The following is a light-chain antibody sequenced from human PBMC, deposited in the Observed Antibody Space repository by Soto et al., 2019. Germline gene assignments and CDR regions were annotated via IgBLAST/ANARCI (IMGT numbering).Light chain of an antibody. CDR1: SSDIGGYRY. J-gene: IGLJ2*01. V-gene: IGLV2-14*03. Sequence: QSALTQPASVSGSPGQSVTISCTGTSSDIGGYRYVSWYQQLPGKAPKLMIHDVTNRPSGVSDRFSGSKSGNTASLTISGLQAEDKADYYCTSYTSYSSVIFVGGTKLTVL. CDR3: TSYTSYSSVI. CDR2: DVT.